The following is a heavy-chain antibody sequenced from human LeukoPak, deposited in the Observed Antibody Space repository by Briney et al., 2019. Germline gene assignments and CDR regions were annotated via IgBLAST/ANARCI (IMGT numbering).Heavy chain of an antibody. CDR2: IHYGGST. V-gene: IGHV4-59*11. D-gene: IGHD5-24*01. CDR3: VRRGDGYPYYFDY. Sequence: SETLSLTCTVSGGSISNHYWSWIRQPPGKGLEWIGYIHYGGSTDYNPSLKSRLTISVDTSKNQFSLKLSSVTAADTAVYYCVRRGDGYPYYFDYWGQGTLVTVSS. J-gene: IGHJ4*02. CDR1: GGSISNHY.